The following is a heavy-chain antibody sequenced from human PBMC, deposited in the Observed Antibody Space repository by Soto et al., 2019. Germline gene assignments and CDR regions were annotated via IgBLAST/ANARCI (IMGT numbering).Heavy chain of an antibody. J-gene: IGHJ4*02. CDR2: ISAHNGNT. CDR1: GYTFTSYG. Sequence: QVHLVQSGAEVKKPGASVKVSCKASGYTFTSYGITWVRQAPGQGLEWMGWISAHNGNTDYAQKLQGRVIVTRDTSTGTAYMELWSLISDGTTVYYCARGRYGDYWGQGALVTVSS. D-gene: IGHD1-1*01. CDR3: ARGRYGDY. V-gene: IGHV1-18*01.